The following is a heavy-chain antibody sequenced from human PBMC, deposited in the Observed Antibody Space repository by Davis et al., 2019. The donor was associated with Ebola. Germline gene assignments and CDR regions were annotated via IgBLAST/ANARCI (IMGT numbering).Heavy chain of an antibody. CDR3: AIPTRSTGYGF. CDR1: GFTFSSYW. J-gene: IGHJ4*02. CDR2: INQDGSEK. V-gene: IGHV3-7*01. Sequence: GGSLRLSCAASGFTFSSYWMSWVRQAPGKGLEWVGNINQDGSEKQYVDSMKGRFTISRDNARNSLFLQMNNLRDDDTAVYYCAIPTRSTGYGFWGQGTLVTVSS. D-gene: IGHD3-22*01.